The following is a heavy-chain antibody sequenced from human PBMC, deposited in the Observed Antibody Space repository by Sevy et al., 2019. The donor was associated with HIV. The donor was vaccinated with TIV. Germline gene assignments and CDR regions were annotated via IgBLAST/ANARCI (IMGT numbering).Heavy chain of an antibody. J-gene: IGHJ3*02. D-gene: IGHD3-16*01. CDR2: ISGSGGST. Sequence: GGSLRLSCAASGFTFSSYAISWVRQAPGKGLEWVSAISGSGGSTYYADSVKGRFTISRDNSKNTLYLQMNSLRAEDTAVYYCAKDRVSYYDYVWGSYLEGDAFDIWGQGTMVTVSS. CDR1: GFTFSSYA. V-gene: IGHV3-23*01. CDR3: AKDRVSYYDYVWGSYLEGDAFDI.